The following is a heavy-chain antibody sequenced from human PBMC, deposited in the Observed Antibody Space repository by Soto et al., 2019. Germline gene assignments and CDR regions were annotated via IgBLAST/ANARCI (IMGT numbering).Heavy chain of an antibody. CDR2: ISDDGASI. V-gene: IGHV3-48*03. CDR3: ARENSVQAWLHHFDH. J-gene: IGHJ4*02. D-gene: IGHD5-18*01. CDR1: GFSFSSFA. Sequence: VGSLRLSCEASGFSFSSFAMNWVRQAPGRGLEWVSYISDDGASIYYADSLKGRFTISRDNAKNSLSLQMNNLRAEDTAVYYCARENSVQAWLHHFDHWGLGTLVTVSS.